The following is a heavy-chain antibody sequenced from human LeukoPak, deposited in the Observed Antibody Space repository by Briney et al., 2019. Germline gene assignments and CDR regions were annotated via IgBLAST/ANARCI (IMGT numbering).Heavy chain of an antibody. V-gene: IGHV3-74*01. CDR1: GFTFSSYE. D-gene: IGHD6-19*01. J-gene: IGHJ4*02. CDR3: ARDIAVAGNYFDY. Sequence: PGGSLRLSCAASGFTFSSYEMDWVRQAPGKGLVWVSRINSDMSGTNYADSVKGRFTISRDNAKNTLYLQMNSLRAEDTAVYYCARDIAVAGNYFDYWGQGTLVTVSS. CDR2: INSDMSGT.